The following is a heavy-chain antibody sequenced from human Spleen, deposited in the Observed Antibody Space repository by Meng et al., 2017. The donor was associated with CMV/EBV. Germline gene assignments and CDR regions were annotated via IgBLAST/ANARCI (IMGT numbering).Heavy chain of an antibody. CDR2: ISSRSSPI. V-gene: IGHV3-48*04. CDR1: GFTFIDYS. J-gene: IGHJ4*02. CDR3: ASYCSSSSCYVLRTFDY. Sequence: GESLKISCAASGFTFIDYSMNWVRQGPGKGLEWVSYISSRSSPIYNADSVKGRFTISRDNARNSLYLEMNSLRAEDTAVYFCASYCSSSSCYVLRTFDYWGQGTLVTVSS. D-gene: IGHD2-2*01.